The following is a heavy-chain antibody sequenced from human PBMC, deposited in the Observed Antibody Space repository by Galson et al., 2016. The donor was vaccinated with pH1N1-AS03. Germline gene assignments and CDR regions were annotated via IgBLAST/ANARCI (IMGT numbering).Heavy chain of an antibody. CDR3: VHGAREAAAGFFDY. CDR2: LYWDGDK. CDR1: GFSLTATGEG. J-gene: IGHJ4*02. D-gene: IGHD6-13*01. Sequence: PALVNPTQTLTLTCSFSGFSLTATGEGVGWIRQSPGKPLEWLALLYWDGDKRFRPSLQNRLTIRKDTSKKEVIFTVTDMDTADSATDYFVHGAREAAAGFFDYWGQGTRVTVSS. V-gene: IGHV2-5*02.